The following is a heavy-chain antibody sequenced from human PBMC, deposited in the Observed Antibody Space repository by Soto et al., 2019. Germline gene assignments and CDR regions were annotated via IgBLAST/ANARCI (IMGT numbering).Heavy chain of an antibody. CDR2: INAGNGNT. V-gene: IGHV1-3*05. CDR3: ARSIVVVTALDY. D-gene: IGHD2-21*02. J-gene: IGHJ4*02. CDR1: GYTFTSYA. Sequence: QVQLVQSGAEEKKPGASVKVSCKASGYTFTSYAMHWVRQAPGQRLEWMGWINAGNGNTKYSQKFQGRVTITRDTTASTASMELSSLLSEATGVYDCARSIVVVTALDYWGQGTLVTVPS.